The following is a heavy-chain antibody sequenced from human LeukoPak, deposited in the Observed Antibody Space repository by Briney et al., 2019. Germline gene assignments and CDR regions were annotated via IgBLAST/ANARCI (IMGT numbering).Heavy chain of an antibody. CDR2: LGSSGGRT. CDR1: GFTFTTYA. Sequence: PGGSLRLSCAASGFTFTTYAMTWVRQAPGKGLEWVSSLGSSGGRTYYADSVKGRFTISRDNSKNTLYLQMNSLRGDDTAAYYCAKVLGVATAGVSLLDFWGQGTLVTVSS. CDR3: AKVLGVATAGVSLLDF. D-gene: IGHD6-13*01. V-gene: IGHV3-23*01. J-gene: IGHJ4*02.